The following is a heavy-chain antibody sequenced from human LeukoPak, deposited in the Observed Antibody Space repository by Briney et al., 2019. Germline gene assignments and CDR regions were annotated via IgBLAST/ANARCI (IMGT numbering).Heavy chain of an antibody. CDR3: AVARRYCSSTSCYIGGVVDY. CDR1: GGSISSYY. V-gene: IGHV4-59*12. CDR2: IYYSGST. D-gene: IGHD2-2*02. Sequence: PSETLSLTCTVSGGSISSYYWSWSRQPPGKGLEWSGYIYYSGSTNYTPSLKSRVTISVHTSKNQFSRKRSSVTAADTAVYYCAVARRYCSSTSCYIGGVVDYWGPGTLVTVSS. J-gene: IGHJ4*02.